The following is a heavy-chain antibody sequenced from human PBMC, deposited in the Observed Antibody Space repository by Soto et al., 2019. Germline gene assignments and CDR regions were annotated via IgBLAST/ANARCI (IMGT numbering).Heavy chain of an antibody. CDR3: ARDSYDFWSGYDSPLYYYYGMDV. V-gene: IGHV4-31*03. J-gene: IGHJ6*02. CDR1: GGSISSGCYY. Sequence: SETLSLTCTVSGGSISSGCYYWSWIRQHPGKGLEWIGYIYYSGSTYYNPSLKSRVTISVDTSKNQFSLKLSSVTAADTAVYYCARDSYDFWSGYDSPLYYYYGMDVWGQGTTVTVSS. D-gene: IGHD3-3*01. CDR2: IYYSGST.